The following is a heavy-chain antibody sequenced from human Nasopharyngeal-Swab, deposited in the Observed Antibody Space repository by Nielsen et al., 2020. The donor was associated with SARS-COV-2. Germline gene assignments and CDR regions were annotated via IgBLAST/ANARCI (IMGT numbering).Heavy chain of an antibody. D-gene: IGHD3-3*01. Sequence: GESLKISCAGSGFTFSSYNMNWVRQAPGKGLEWVSAISGTGISTYYADSVKGRFTISRDNSENTLYLQMNSLRAEDTAVYYCASRTVFGVVTFYYYFGMDVWGQGTTVTVSS. V-gene: IGHV3-23*01. CDR1: GFTFSSYN. CDR2: ISGTGIST. CDR3: ASRTVFGVVTFYYYFGMDV. J-gene: IGHJ6*02.